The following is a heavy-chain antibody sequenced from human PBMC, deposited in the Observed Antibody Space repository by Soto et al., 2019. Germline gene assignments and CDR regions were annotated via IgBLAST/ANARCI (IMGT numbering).Heavy chain of an antibody. J-gene: IGHJ4*02. CDR2: INAADGGT. Sequence: ASVKVSCKASGYTFTNYAIHWVRQAPGQRLQWMGWINAADGGTRYSQNFQDKITITRDTSASTAYMELSSLESEDTAVYYCARDVLTPDSRYXYWGQGTLVTVSS. CDR3: ARDVLTPDSRYXY. V-gene: IGHV1-3*01. CDR1: GYTFTNYA. D-gene: IGHD3-9*01.